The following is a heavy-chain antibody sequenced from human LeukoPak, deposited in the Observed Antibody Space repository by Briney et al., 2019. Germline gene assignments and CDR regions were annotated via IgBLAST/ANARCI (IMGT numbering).Heavy chain of an antibody. CDR1: GDSINSLDL. CDR2: MYLSGTT. CDR3: ARGALRQPDYFDY. D-gene: IGHD1-14*01. Sequence: SETLSLTCTVSGDSINSLDLWSWVRQPPGKGLEWIGEMYLSGTTHSNPSVKSRVTISIDKSKNQFFLNLSSVTAADTAVYYCARGALRQPDYFDYWGQGTLVTVSS. V-gene: IGHV4-4*02. J-gene: IGHJ4*02.